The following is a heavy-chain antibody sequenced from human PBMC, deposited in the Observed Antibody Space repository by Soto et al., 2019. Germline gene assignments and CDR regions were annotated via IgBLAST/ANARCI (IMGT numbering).Heavy chain of an antibody. V-gene: IGHV1-69*12. CDR2: IIPIFGTA. Sequence: QVQLVQSGAEVKKPGSSVKVSCKASGGTFSSYAISWVRQAPGQGLEWMGGIIPIFGTANYAQKFQGRVTITADECTSTAYMELSSLRSEDTAVYYCARVYCSGGSCYSLGDAFDIWGQGTMVTVSS. J-gene: IGHJ3*02. D-gene: IGHD2-15*01. CDR1: GGTFSSYA. CDR3: ARVYCSGGSCYSLGDAFDI.